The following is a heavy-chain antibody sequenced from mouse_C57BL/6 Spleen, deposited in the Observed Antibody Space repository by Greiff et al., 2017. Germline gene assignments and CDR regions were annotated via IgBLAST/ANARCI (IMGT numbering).Heavy chain of an antibody. V-gene: IGHV5-9*01. J-gene: IGHJ3*01. D-gene: IGHD1-1*01. CDR3: ARRGYYCSIAEFAC. CDR1: GFTFSSYT. Sequence: EVKLMESGGGLVKPGGSLKLSCAASGFTFSSYTMSWVRQTPGKSLEWVATISRGGGNTYYPDSVKGRFTISSDKAKNTLYLQMSSLMSEDAALYYCARRGYYCSIAEFACWGQGTLVTVAA. CDR2: ISRGGGNT.